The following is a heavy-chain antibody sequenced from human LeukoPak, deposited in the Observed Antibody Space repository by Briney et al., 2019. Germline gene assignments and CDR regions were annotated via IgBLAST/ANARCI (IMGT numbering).Heavy chain of an antibody. CDR1: GGTFSSYA. V-gene: IGHV1-24*01. CDR2: FDPEDGET. Sequence: ASVKVSCKASGGTFSSYAISWVRQAPGQGLEWMGGFDPEDGETIYAQKFQGRVTMTEDTSTDTAYMELSSLRSEDTAVYYCATVSTGGAVAHDTGMDVWGQGTTVTVSS. CDR3: ATVSTGGAVAHDTGMDV. D-gene: IGHD6-19*01. J-gene: IGHJ6*02.